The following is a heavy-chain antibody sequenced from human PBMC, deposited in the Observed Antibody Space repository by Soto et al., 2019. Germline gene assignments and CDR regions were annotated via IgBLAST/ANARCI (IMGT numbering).Heavy chain of an antibody. V-gene: IGHV4-61*01. CDR3: ARRIRPPTTTYSWFDP. Sequence: QVLLQESGPGLVKPSETLSLTCTVSGFSVTSDSYHWSWIRQPPGKGLDLIGYISYTGRTNYNATLKRPVTISTDTSKPQFSPKLTSVTAADTAVYYCARRIRPPTTTYSWFDPWGQGTLVTVSS. J-gene: IGHJ5*02. CDR2: ISYTGRT. D-gene: IGHD5-12*01. CDR1: GFSVTSDSYH.